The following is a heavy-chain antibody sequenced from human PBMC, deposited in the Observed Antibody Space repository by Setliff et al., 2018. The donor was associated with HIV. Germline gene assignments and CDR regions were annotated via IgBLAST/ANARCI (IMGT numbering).Heavy chain of an antibody. CDR2: IFTSGST. CDR1: GGSISSGSYY. Sequence: SETLSLTCTVSGGSISSGSYYWSWIRQPAGKGLEWIGHIFTSGSTNYNPSLKSRVTMSVDTSKNQFSLKLSSVTAADTAVYYCARVVGYYDSSGYPNYYYYYMDVWGKGTTVTVSS. J-gene: IGHJ6*03. V-gene: IGHV4-61*09. D-gene: IGHD3-22*01. CDR3: ARVVGYYDSSGYPNYYYYYMDV.